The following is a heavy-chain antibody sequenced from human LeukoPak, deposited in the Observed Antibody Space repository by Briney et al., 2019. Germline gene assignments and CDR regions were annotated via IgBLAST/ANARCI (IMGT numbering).Heavy chain of an antibody. V-gene: IGHV3-30-3*01. D-gene: IGHD2-2*01. J-gene: IGHJ4*02. CDR1: GFTFSSYA. CDR3: ARGFGVVPAACDY. Sequence: GGSLRLSCAASGFTFSSYAMHWVRQAPGKGLEWVAVISYDGSNKYYADSVKGRFTISRDNSKNTLYLQMNSLRAEDTAVYYCARGFGVVPAACDYWGQGTLVTVSS. CDR2: ISYDGSNK.